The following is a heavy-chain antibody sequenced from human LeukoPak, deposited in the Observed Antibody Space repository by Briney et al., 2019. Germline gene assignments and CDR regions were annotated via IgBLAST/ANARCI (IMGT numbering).Heavy chain of an antibody. CDR3: VRDSMSVAGTHYYGMDV. Sequence: GGSLRLSCAASGFTFSSYSMNWVRQAPGKGLEWVSSISSSSSYIYYADSVKGRFTISRDNAKNSLYLQMNSLRAEDTAVYYCVRDSMSVAGTHYYGMDVWGQGTTVTVSS. D-gene: IGHD6-19*01. CDR1: GFTFSSYS. V-gene: IGHV3-21*01. J-gene: IGHJ6*02. CDR2: ISSSSSYI.